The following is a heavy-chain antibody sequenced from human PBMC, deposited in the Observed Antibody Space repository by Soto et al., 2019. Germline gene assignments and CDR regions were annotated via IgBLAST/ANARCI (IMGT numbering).Heavy chain of an antibody. CDR3: ARGVAGSGFDL. Sequence: SQTLSLTFAISGDSVSSNTSAWNWIRSSPSRVLEWLGRTYYRSNWRHDYAVSVKSRITVNPDTSKNHFSLQLNSVTPDDTAVYYCARGVAGSGFDLWGQGTMLTV. D-gene: IGHD6-19*01. J-gene: IGHJ4*02. CDR1: GDSVSSNTSA. CDR2: TYYRSNWRH. V-gene: IGHV6-1*01.